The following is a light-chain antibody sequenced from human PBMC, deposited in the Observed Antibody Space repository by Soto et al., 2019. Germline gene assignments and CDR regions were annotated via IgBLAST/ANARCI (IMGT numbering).Light chain of an antibody. CDR3: QQYGYSPIT. CDR2: GAS. Sequence: EIVMTQSPDTLSVSPGERVTLSCRASQNVISNLAWYQQKPGQAPRLLIYGASTRATGIPARFSGSGSGTDFTLTIDGLEPEDFVVYYCQQYGYSPITFGQGTRLEIK. CDR1: QNVISN. J-gene: IGKJ5*01. V-gene: IGKV3-15*01.